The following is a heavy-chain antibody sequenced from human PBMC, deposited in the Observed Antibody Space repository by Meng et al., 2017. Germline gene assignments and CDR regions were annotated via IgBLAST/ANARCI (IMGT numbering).Heavy chain of an antibody. CDR2: DYYRSKWYH. V-gene: IGHV6-1*01. CDR1: WGSVSSNSAA. Sequence: QPQLQQSGPRLVTPSQTLSLICGISWGSVSSNSAASNWIRQFPSGGLECLGRDYYRSKWYHDYAESVKSRISIDPDTSKNQFALQLRAVTPEASAVYYCARGSYSFDSWGQRTLVTVSS. CDR3: ARGSYSFDS. J-gene: IGHJ4*02. D-gene: IGHD1-26*01.